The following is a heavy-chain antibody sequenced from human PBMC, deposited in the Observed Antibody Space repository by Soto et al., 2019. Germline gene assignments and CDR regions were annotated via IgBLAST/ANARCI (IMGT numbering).Heavy chain of an antibody. CDR2: ISYDGSYQ. CDR3: AQDGRSGSVTRPEH. J-gene: IGHJ4*02. D-gene: IGHD1-26*01. Sequence: GGSLRLSCASSVFTFKSYGMHCVRQAPGKGLEWVAVISYDGSYQYYSDSVKGRFTISRDNSKNTLNLQMNSLRVEDSAMYYCAQDGRSGSVTRPEHWGQGTLVTVSS. CDR1: VFTFKSYG. V-gene: IGHV3-30*18.